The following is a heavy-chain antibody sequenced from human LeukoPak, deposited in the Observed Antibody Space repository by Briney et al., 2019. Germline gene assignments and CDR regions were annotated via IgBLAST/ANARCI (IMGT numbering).Heavy chain of an antibody. V-gene: IGHV4-4*03. CDR1: GGSISSSNW. Sequence: PGTLSLTCAVSGGSISSSNWWSWIRQPPGKGLEWIGEIYHSGSTNYNPSLKSRVTISVDKSKTQFSLKLSSVTAADTAIYYCAKNADRGAYCRGGSCYPYYYYYMDVWGTGTTVTISS. CDR3: AKNADRGAYCRGGSCYPYYYYYMDV. J-gene: IGHJ6*03. CDR2: IYHSGST. D-gene: IGHD2-15*01.